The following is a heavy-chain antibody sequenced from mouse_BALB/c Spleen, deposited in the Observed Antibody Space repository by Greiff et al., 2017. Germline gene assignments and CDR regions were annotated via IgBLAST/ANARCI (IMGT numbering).Heavy chain of an antibody. CDR3: ARTTGKDFDY. D-gene: IGHD4-1*02. CDR1: GFNIKDTY. V-gene: IGHV14-3*02. J-gene: IGHJ2*01. Sequence: VQLQQSGAELVKPGASVKLSCTASGFNIKDTYMHWVKQRPEQGLEWIGRIDPANGNTKYDPKFQGKATITADTSSNAAYLQLSSLTSEDTAVYYCARTTGKDFDYWGQGTTLTVSS. CDR2: IDPANGNT.